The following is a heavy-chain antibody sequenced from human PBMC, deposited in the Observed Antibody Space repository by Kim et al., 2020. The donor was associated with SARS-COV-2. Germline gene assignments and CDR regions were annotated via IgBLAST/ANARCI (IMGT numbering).Heavy chain of an antibody. J-gene: IGHJ4*02. D-gene: IGHD4-17*01. CDR3: AREVFGSYGDYEDIEGTGLT. V-gene: IGHV3-11*06. Sequence: GRFTISRDNAKNSLYLQMNSLRAEDTAVYYCAREVFGSYGDYEDIEGTGLTWGQGTLVTVSS.